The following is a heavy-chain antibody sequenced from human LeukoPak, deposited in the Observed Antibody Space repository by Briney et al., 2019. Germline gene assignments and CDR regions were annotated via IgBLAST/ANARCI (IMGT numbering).Heavy chain of an antibody. CDR3: ARSYDSSGYISAIDY. J-gene: IGHJ4*02. CDR2: ISWNSGSI. Sequence: PGRSLRLSCAASGFTFDDYAMHWVRQAPGKGLEWVSGISWNSGSIGYADSVKGRFTISRDNAKNSLYLQMNSLRAEDTALYYCARSYDSSGYISAIDYWGQGTLVTVSS. D-gene: IGHD3-22*01. V-gene: IGHV3-9*01. CDR1: GFTFDDYA.